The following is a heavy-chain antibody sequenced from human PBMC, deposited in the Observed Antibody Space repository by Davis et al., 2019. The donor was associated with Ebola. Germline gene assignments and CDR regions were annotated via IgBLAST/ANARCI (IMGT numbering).Heavy chain of an antibody. CDR3: ARHKVVPANFDY. D-gene: IGHD2-2*01. Sequence: PSETLSLTCAVSGGSISSGGYSWSWIRQPPGKGLEWIGYIYHSGSTYYNPSLKSRVTISVDTPKNQFSLKLSSVTAADTAVYYCARHKVVPANFDYWGQGTLVTVSS. CDR2: IYHSGST. V-gene: IGHV4-30-2*02. CDR1: GGSISSGGYS. J-gene: IGHJ4*02.